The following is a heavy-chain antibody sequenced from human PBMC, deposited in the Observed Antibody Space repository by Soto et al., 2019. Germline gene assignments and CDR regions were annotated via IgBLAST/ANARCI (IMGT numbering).Heavy chain of an antibody. D-gene: IGHD5-18*01. CDR2: IYYSGST. CDR3: ARERGYNYGDSDDACDI. Sequence: QLQLQESGPGLVKPSETLSLTCTVSGGSISSSSYYWGWIRQPPGKGLEWIGYIYYSGSTNYNPSLKSRVTISVDTSKNQFSLKRSSVTAADTAVYYCARERGYNYGDSDDACDIWGQGTMVTVSS. CDR1: GGSISSSSYY. J-gene: IGHJ3*02. V-gene: IGHV4-61*05.